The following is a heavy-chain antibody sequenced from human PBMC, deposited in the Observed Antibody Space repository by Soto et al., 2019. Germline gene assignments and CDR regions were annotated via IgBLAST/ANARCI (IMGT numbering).Heavy chain of an antibody. CDR1: GFRYRDHW. CDR2: IHPDLSDI. V-gene: IGHV3-7*01. CDR3: VRGHGWFDP. J-gene: IGHJ5*02. Sequence: PGGSLRLSRAASGFRYRDHWMSWVRQAPGKGPEWVANIHPDLSDISYVDSVKGRFTISRVNAKNSVYLQMNSLRVEDTAIYYCVRGHGWFDPWGQGALVTVSS.